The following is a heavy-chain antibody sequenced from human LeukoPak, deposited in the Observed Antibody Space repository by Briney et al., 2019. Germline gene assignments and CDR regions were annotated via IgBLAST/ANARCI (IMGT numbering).Heavy chain of an antibody. CDR1: GGSISSYY. V-gene: IGHV4-59*08. D-gene: IGHD2-2*01. Sequence: SETLSLTCTVSGGSISSYYWSWIRQPPGKGLEWIGYIYYSGSTNYNPSLKSRVTISVDTSKNQFSLKLSSVTAADTAVYYCARQRYCSSTSCSSSYWYFDLWGRGTLVTVSS. J-gene: IGHJ2*01. CDR2: IYYSGST. CDR3: ARQRYCSSTSCSSSYWYFDL.